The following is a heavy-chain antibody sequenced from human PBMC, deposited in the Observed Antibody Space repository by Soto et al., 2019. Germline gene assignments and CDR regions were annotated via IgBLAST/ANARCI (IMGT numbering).Heavy chain of an antibody. CDR1: GFTVSSNY. CDR3: ARLNHAGFDY. Sequence: EVQLVESGGGLVQPGGSLRLSCAASGFTVSSNYMNWVRQAPGKGLEWVSVIYSGGSVYYADSVKGRFTISRDNSKNTLYLQMSSLRAEDTAVYYCARLNHAGFDYWGQGTLVTVSS. V-gene: IGHV3-66*04. J-gene: IGHJ4*02. CDR2: IYSGGSV.